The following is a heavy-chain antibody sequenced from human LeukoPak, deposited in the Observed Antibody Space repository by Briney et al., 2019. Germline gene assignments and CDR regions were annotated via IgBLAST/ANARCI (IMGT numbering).Heavy chain of an antibody. D-gene: IGHD1-26*01. V-gene: IGHV3-48*01. CDR2: ISSGSSAR. CDR1: GFTFSSHC. Sequence: AGGSLRLSCAASGFTFSSHCMNWVRQTPGKGLEWVSYISSGSSARYYADSVKGRFTISRDDARNPLYLQMNSLRAEDTAVYYCAKDVGKWESLHFSDYWGQGTLVTVSS. CDR3: AKDVGKWESLHFSDY. J-gene: IGHJ4*02.